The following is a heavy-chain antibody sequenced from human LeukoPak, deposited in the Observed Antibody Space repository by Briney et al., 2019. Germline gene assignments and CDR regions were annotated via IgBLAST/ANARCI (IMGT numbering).Heavy chain of an antibody. J-gene: IGHJ5*02. CDR1: GGSFSGYY. V-gene: IGHV4-34*01. D-gene: IGHD1-26*01. Sequence: PSETLSLTCAVHGGSFSGYYWSWIRQPPGKGLEWIGEINHSGSTNYNPSLKSRVTISVDTSKNQFSLKLSSVTAADTAVYYCARRPLGSRTRLGGKDWFDPWGQGTLVTVSS. CDR3: ARRPLGSRTRLGGKDWFDP. CDR2: INHSGST.